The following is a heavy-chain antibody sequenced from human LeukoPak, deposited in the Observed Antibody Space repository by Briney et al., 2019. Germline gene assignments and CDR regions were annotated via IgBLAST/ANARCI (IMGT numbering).Heavy chain of an antibody. CDR1: GGSISSSSYY. Sequence: SETLSLTCTVSGGSISSSSYYWGWIRQPPGTGLEWIGSIYYSGSTYYNPSLKSRVTISVDTSKNQFSLKLSSVTAADTAVYYCARAAYSYGSRYFDYWGQGTLVTVSS. V-gene: IGHV4-39*07. CDR3: ARAAYSYGSRYFDY. J-gene: IGHJ4*02. D-gene: IGHD5-18*01. CDR2: IYYSGST.